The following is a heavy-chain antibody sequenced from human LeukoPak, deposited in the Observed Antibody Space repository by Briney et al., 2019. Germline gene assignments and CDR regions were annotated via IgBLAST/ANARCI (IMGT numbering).Heavy chain of an antibody. CDR3: ARGMYDSSGYYYLDY. Sequence: PGGSLRLSCAASGFTVSSNYMSWVRQAPGKGLEWVSVIYSGGSTYYADSVKGRFTISRDNSKNTLYLQMNSLRAEDTAVYYCARGMYDSSGYYYLDYWGQGTLVTVSS. D-gene: IGHD3-22*01. V-gene: IGHV3-66*01. CDR2: IYSGGST. J-gene: IGHJ4*02. CDR1: GFTVSSNY.